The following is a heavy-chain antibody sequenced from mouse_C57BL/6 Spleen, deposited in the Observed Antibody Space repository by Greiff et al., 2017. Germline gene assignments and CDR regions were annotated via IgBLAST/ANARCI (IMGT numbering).Heavy chain of an antibody. J-gene: IGHJ4*01. D-gene: IGHD1-1*01. CDR2: ISDGGSYT. V-gene: IGHV5-4*01. CDR3: ARDYYYGGLYAMDY. Sequence: EVKLVESGGGLVKPGGSLKLSCAASGFTFSSYAMSWVRQTPEKRLEWVATISDGGSYTYYPDNVKGRFTISRDNAKNNLYLQMSHLKSEDTAMYYCARDYYYGGLYAMDYWGQGTSVTVSS. CDR1: GFTFSSYA.